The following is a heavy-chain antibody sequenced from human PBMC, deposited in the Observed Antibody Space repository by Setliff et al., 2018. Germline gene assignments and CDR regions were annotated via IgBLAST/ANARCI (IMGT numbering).Heavy chain of an antibody. CDR3: ARASSGWYSAYYYYMDV. CDR1: GGSVNSGYDN. Sequence: SETLSLTCTVSGGSVNSGYDNWNWLRQPAGKGLEWIGHIHRRGSTNFTPSLKSRVTISLDTSKNQFSLNLTSVTAADTAVYYCARASSGWYSAYYYYMDVWGKGTTVTVSS. D-gene: IGHD6-19*01. J-gene: IGHJ6*03. CDR2: IHRRGST. V-gene: IGHV4-61*09.